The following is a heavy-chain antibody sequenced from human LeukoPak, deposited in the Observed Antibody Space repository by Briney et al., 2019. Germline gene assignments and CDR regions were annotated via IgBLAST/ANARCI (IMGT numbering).Heavy chain of an antibody. Sequence: SETLSLTCTVSGGSISSYYWSWIRQPPGKGLEWVGYIYTSGSTNYNPSLKSRVTISVDTSKNQFSLKLSSVTAADTAVYYCARHGDIVVVPAAKGWFDPWGQGTLVTVSS. D-gene: IGHD2-2*01. CDR1: GGSISSYY. CDR3: ARHGDIVVVPAAKGWFDP. CDR2: IYTSGST. J-gene: IGHJ5*02. V-gene: IGHV4-4*09.